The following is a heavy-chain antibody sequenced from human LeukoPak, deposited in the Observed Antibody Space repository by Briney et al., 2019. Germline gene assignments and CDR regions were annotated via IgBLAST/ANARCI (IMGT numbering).Heavy chain of an antibody. CDR2: IYYSGST. CDR1: GGSISSYY. Sequence: PSETLSLTCTVSGGSISSYYWSWIRQPPGKGLEWIGYIYYSGSTNYNPSLKSRATISVDTSKNQFSLKLSSVTAADTAVYYCARGTLSSSWQYYFDYWGQGTLVTVSS. D-gene: IGHD6-13*01. V-gene: IGHV4-59*08. CDR3: ARGTLSSSWQYYFDY. J-gene: IGHJ4*02.